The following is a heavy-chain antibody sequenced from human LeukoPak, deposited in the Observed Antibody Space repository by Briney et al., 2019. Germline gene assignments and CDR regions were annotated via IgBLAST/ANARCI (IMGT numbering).Heavy chain of an antibody. Sequence: GGSLRLSCAASGFTFDDYTMHWVRQVPGRGLEWVSGITSNSATMAYADSVKGRFTISRDNAKNSLYLQMNSLRPEDTALYYCAKGIRTVRLHHFDYWGQGTLVTVSS. CDR1: GFTFDDYT. CDR3: AKGIRTVRLHHFDY. CDR2: ITSNSATM. V-gene: IGHV3-9*01. J-gene: IGHJ4*02. D-gene: IGHD6-6*01.